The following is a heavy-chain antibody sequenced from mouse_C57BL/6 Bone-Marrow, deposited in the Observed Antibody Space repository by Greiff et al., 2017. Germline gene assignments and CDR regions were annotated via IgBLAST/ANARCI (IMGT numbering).Heavy chain of an antibody. CDR2: INPGSGGT. D-gene: IGHD2-1*01. V-gene: IGHV1-54*01. CDR3: ARSGFYGNFSSYWYFDV. Sequence: QVPLKESGAELVRPGTSVKVSCKASGYAFTNYLIEWVKQRPGQGLEWIGVINPGSGGTNYNEKFKGKATLTADKSSSTAYMQLSSLTSEDSAVYFCARSGFYGNFSSYWYFDVWGTGTTVTVSS. J-gene: IGHJ1*03. CDR1: GYAFTNYL.